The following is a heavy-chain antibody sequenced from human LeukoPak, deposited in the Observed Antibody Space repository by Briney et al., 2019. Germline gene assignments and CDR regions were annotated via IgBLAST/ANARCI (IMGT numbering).Heavy chain of an antibody. CDR3: ASHGATTPMDY. CDR1: GGSISSYY. D-gene: IGHD5-12*01. V-gene: IGHV4-34*01. Sequence: SETLSLTCTVSGGSISSYYWSWIRQPPGKGLEWIGEINHSGSTNYNPSLKSRVTISVDTSKNQFSLKLSSVTAADTAVYYCASHGATTPMDYWGQGTLVTVSS. CDR2: INHSGST. J-gene: IGHJ4*02.